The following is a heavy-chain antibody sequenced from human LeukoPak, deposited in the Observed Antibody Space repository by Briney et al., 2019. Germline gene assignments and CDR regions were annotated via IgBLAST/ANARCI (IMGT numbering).Heavy chain of an antibody. V-gene: IGHV4-39*01. CDR1: GGSISSSSYY. CDR3: ARLRTGFWSGYPQYNWFDP. CDR2: IYYSGST. D-gene: IGHD3-3*01. Sequence: SETLSLTCTVSGGSISSSSYYWGWIRQPPGKGLEWIGSIYYSGSTYYNPSLKNRVTISVDTYKNQFSLKLSSVTAADTAVYYCARLRTGFWSGYPQYNWFDPWGQGTLVTVSS. J-gene: IGHJ5*02.